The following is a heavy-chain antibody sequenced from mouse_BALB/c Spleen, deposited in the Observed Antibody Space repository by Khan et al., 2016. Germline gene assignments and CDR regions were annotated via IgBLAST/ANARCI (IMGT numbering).Heavy chain of an antibody. CDR3: TTGFAY. V-gene: IGHV6-6*02. CDR2: IRLKSNNYAT. CDR1: GFTFSNYW. J-gene: IGHJ3*01. Sequence: EVKLEVSGGGLVQPGGSIKLSCVASGFTFSNYWMNWVRQSPEKGLEWVAEIRLKSNNYATHYAESVKGRFTISRDDSKSSVYLQMNNLRAEDTGIYYCTTGFAYWGQGTLVTVSA.